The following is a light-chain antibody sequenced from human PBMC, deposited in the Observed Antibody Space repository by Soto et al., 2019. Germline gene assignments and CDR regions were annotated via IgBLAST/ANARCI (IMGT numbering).Light chain of an antibody. Sequence: QSVLTQPPSVSGAPGQRVTISYTGSSSNIGAGYDVHWYQQLPGTAPKLLIYGNSNRPSGVPDRFSGSKSGTSASLAITGLQAEDEADYYCQSYDSSLYVVFGGGTQLTVL. CDR2: GNS. CDR1: SSNIGAGYD. CDR3: QSYDSSLYVV. J-gene: IGLJ2*01. V-gene: IGLV1-40*01.